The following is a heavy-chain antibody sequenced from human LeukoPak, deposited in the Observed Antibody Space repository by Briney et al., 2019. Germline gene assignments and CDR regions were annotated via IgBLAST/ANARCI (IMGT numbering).Heavy chain of an antibody. J-gene: IGHJ4*02. CDR2: INPSGGST. CDR1: GYTFTSYY. CDR3: ARVPLGDTATLDY. D-gene: IGHD5-18*01. Sequence: ASVEVSCKASGYTFTSYYMHWVRQAPGQGLEWMGIINPSGGSTSYAQKFQGRVTMTRDMSTSTVYMELSSLRSEDTAVYYCARVPLGDTATLDYWGQGTLVTVSS. V-gene: IGHV1-46*01.